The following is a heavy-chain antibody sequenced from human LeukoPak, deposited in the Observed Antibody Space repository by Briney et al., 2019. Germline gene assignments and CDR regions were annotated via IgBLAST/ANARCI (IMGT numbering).Heavy chain of an antibody. D-gene: IGHD3-16*01. CDR2: INPNSGGT. CDR1: GGTFSSYA. CDR3: ARAQGARIDY. J-gene: IGHJ4*02. V-gene: IGHV1-2*02. Sequence: ASVKVSCKASGGTFSSYAISWVRQAPGQGLEWMGWINPNSGGTNYAQKFQGRVIMTRDTSISTAYMELSRLRSDDTAVYYCARAQGARIDYWGQGTLVTVSS.